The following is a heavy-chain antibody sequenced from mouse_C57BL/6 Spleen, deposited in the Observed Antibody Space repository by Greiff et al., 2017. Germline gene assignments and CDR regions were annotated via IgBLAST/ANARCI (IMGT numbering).Heavy chain of an antibody. J-gene: IGHJ4*01. CDR3: ARRGAYYSNYGDAMDY. Sequence: QVQLQQPGAELLKPGASVTLSCKASGYTFTSSWMHWVKQRPGRGLEWIGRIDPNSGGTKYNEKFKSKATLTVDKPSSTAYMQLSSLTSEDSAVYYCARRGAYYSNYGDAMDYWGQGTSVTVSS. V-gene: IGHV1-72*01. D-gene: IGHD2-5*01. CDR2: IDPNSGGT. CDR1: GYTFTSSW.